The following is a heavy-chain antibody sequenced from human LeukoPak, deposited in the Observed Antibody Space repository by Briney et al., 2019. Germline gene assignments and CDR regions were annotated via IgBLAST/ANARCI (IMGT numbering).Heavy chain of an antibody. J-gene: IGHJ2*01. V-gene: IGHV3-30*02. CDR3: AKDLSGYGPYWYFDL. CDR1: AFTFRSYG. Sequence: GGSLRLSCAASAFTFRSYGMHWVRQAPGKGLEWVAFIRYHGSDKYYADSVKDRFTISRDNSKNTLYLQMNNLRAEDSAVYYCAKDLSGYGPYWYFDLWGRGTLVTVSS. CDR2: IRYHGSDK. D-gene: IGHD6-25*01.